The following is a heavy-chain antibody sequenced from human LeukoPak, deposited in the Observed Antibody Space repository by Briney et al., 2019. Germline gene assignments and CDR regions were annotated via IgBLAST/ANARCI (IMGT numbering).Heavy chain of an antibody. V-gene: IGHV3-74*01. D-gene: IGHD3-22*01. J-gene: IGHJ5*02. Sequence: GGSLRLSCAASGFTFSNYWMHWVRQAPGKGLVWVSRINSDGINTSYADSVKGRFTISRDNAKNTLNLQMNSLRAEDMAVYYCARDLGQYYDTSDNWFDPWGQGTLVTVSS. CDR2: INSDGINT. CDR3: ARDLGQYYDTSDNWFDP. CDR1: GFTFSNYW.